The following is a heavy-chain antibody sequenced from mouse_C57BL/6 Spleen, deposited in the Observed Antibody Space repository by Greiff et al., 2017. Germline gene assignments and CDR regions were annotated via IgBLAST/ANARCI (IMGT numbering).Heavy chain of an antibody. D-gene: IGHD1-1*01. CDR2: IYPGDGDT. J-gene: IGHJ3*01. CDR1: GYAFSSSW. CDR3: ARSGDYYGSSGAY. V-gene: IGHV1-82*01. Sequence: QVHVKQSGPELVKPGASVKISCKASGYAFSSSWMNWVKQRPGKGLEWIGRIYPGDGDTNYNGKFKGKATLTADKSSSTAYMQLSSLTSEDSAVYFCARSGDYYGSSGAYWGQGTLVTVSA.